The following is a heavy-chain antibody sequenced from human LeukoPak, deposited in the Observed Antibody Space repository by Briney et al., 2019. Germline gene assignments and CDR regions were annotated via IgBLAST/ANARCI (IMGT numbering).Heavy chain of an antibody. J-gene: IGHJ4*02. CDR1: GYIFTSNY. CDR3: ARDCSSTRCQGPVFDN. CDR2: IHTSGGNT. D-gene: IGHD2-2*01. V-gene: IGHV1-46*01. Sequence: ASETVSCKASGYIFTSNYMHWVRQAPAQGFEWMGVIHTSGGNTNYAQKFQGRVAMTRDTSTSTVYMELSSLRSEDTAIYYCARDCSSTRCQGPVFDNWGQGTLVTVSS.